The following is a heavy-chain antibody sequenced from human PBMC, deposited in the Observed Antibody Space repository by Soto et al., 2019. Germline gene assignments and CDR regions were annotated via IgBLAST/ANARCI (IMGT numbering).Heavy chain of an antibody. J-gene: IGHJ4*02. D-gene: IGHD6-6*01. Sequence: GSLRLSCVASGXTFSDYSMSWIRQAPGKGLELLAFIYSRGRTLSYADSVRGRFTISRDNAENSVYLKMDRLRADATAVYYCARQAARNYIDSWGQGNSGTVSS. CDR2: IYSRGRTL. CDR1: GXTFSDYS. CDR3: ARQAARNYIDS. V-gene: IGHV3-11*01.